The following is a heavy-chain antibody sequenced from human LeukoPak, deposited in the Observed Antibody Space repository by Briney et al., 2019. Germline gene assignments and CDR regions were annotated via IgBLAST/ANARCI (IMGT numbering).Heavy chain of an antibody. V-gene: IGHV4-39*01. CDR3: ASTVMVRGALGWFDP. Sequence: SGSLSLTCTVSGGTIRSSTYDWGWVGEPPGKKMEWIGSIYYSESTYYNPSLKSRVTISVDTSKNQFSLKLNSVTAADTAMYYCASTVMVRGALGWFDPWGQGTLVTVSS. D-gene: IGHD3-10*01. CDR1: GGTIRSSTYD. CDR2: IYYSEST. J-gene: IGHJ5*02.